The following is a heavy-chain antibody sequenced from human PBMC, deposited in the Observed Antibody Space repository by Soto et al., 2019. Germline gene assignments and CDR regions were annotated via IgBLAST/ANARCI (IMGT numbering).Heavy chain of an antibody. CDR3: ASSAAAGTLYFDYYYYMDV. CDR2: IIPILGIA. CDR1: GGTFSSYT. D-gene: IGHD6-13*01. V-gene: IGHV1-69*02. Sequence: SVKVSCKASGGTFSSYTISWVRQAPGQGLEWMGRIIPILGIANYAQKFQGRVTITADKSTSTAYMELSSLRSEDTAVYYCASSAAAGTLYFDYYYYMDVWGKGXTVTVSS. J-gene: IGHJ6*03.